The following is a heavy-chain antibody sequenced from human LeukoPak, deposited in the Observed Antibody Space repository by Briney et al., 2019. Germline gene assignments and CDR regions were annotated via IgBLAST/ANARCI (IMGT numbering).Heavy chain of an antibody. CDR3: ARGPIQLWIHNAMDV. D-gene: IGHD5-18*01. J-gene: IGHJ6*02. V-gene: IGHV3-49*04. CDR1: GFTFGDHA. CDR2: IRSKAYRGTT. Sequence: PGRSLRLSCRGSGFTFGDHAMSWVRQAPGKGLEWVGFIRSKAYRGTTEYAASVKGRFTISRDDSASIAYLQMNSLKTEDTAVYYYARGPIQLWIHNAMDVWGQGTTVTVSS.